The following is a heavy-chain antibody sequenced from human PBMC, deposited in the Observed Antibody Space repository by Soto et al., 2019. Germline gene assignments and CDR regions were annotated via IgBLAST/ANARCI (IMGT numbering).Heavy chain of an antibody. CDR1: GFIFSSYV. V-gene: IGHV3-23*01. CDR2: ISGSGDNA. Sequence: GSLRLSCTVSGFIFSSYVMSWVRQAPGKGLEWVSDISGSGDNAYYADSVKGRFTNSRDNSKNTLYLQMNSLRAGDTAVYYCARQSRGGITDYWGQGTLVTVS. D-gene: IGHD3-16*01. J-gene: IGHJ4*02. CDR3: ARQSRGGITDY.